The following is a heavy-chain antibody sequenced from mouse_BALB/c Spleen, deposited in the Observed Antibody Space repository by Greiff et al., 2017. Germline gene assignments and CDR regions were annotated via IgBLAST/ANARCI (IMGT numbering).Heavy chain of an antibody. J-gene: IGHJ4*01. Sequence: EVQLQQSGPELVKTGASVKISCKASGYSFTDYYMHWVKQSPEKSFEWIGEINPSTGGTSYNQKFKGKATLTVDKSSSTAYMQLKSLTSEDSAVYYCAREGYHGYYAMDYWGQGTSVTVSS. CDR1: GYSFTDYY. CDR2: INPSTGGT. V-gene: IGHV1-42*01. CDR3: AREGYHGYYAMDY.